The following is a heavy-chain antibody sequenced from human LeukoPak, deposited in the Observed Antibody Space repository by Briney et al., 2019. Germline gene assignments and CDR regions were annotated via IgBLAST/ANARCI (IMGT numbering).Heavy chain of an antibody. CDR1: GGSISSSSYY. D-gene: IGHD5-18*01. V-gene: IGHV4-39*01. J-gene: IGHJ4*02. CDR3: ARHRRDSYGVGY. Sequence: SETLSLTCTVSGGSISSSSYYSGWIRQPPGKGLQWIGSIYYSGSTYYNPSLKSRIIISVDTSKNQFSLKLSSVTAADTAVYYCARHRRDSYGVGYWGQGTLVTVSS. CDR2: IYYSGST.